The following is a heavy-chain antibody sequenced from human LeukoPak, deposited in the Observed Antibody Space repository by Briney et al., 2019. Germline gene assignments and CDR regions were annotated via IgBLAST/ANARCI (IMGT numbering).Heavy chain of an antibody. J-gene: IGHJ4*02. CDR3: ARGYGYYYDTSGYFPGDY. CDR2: INPNSGGT. Sequence: ASVKVSCKASGYTFTGYYMHWVRQAPGQGLEWMGWINPNSGGTNYAQKFQGRVTMTRDTSIRTAYMELSSLRSDDTAIYYCARGYGYYYDTSGYFPGDYWGQGTLVTVSS. D-gene: IGHD3-22*01. CDR1: GYTFTGYY. V-gene: IGHV1-2*02.